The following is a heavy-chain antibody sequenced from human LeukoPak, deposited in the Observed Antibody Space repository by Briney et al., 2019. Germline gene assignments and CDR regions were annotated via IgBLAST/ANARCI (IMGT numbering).Heavy chain of an antibody. Sequence: QSGGSLRLSCAASGFTFSSYSMNWVRQAPGKGLEWVSYISSSSGTIYYADSVRGRFTISRDNAKNSLYQQMNSLRDEDTAVYYCARVWHCTSTSCYDYWGQGTLVTVSS. CDR3: ARVWHCTSTSCYDY. J-gene: IGHJ4*02. CDR2: ISSSSGTI. V-gene: IGHV3-48*02. CDR1: GFTFSSYS. D-gene: IGHD2-2*01.